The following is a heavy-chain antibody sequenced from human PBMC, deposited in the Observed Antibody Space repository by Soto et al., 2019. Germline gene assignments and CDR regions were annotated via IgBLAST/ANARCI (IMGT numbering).Heavy chain of an antibody. D-gene: IGHD2-15*01. CDR3: ARGCSGGTCFLLSF. Sequence: GASVKVSCKASGYAFRGNQIHWLRQATGQRLEWVGWINPDSGGTNYAQKFQGRVTMTRDTAISTIYMELSSLTSDDTAVYYCARGCSGGTCFLLSFWGQGTLVTVSS. V-gene: IGHV1-2*02. J-gene: IGHJ4*02. CDR1: GYAFRGNQ. CDR2: INPDSGGT.